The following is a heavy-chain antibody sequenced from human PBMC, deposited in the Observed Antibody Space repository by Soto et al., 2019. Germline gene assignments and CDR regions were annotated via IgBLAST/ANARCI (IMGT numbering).Heavy chain of an antibody. Sequence: QLQLQESGPGLVKPSETLSLTCTVSGGSISSSSYYWGWIRQPPGKGLEWIGSIYYSGSTYYNPSLKSRVTIAVDTSKNQCCLKMSSVTAADTAVYDCARSQGGTDHYYYGMDVWGQGTTVTVSS. V-gene: IGHV4-39*01. J-gene: IGHJ6*02. D-gene: IGHD3-16*01. CDR3: ARSQGGTDHYYYGMDV. CDR1: GGSISSSSYY. CDR2: IYYSGST.